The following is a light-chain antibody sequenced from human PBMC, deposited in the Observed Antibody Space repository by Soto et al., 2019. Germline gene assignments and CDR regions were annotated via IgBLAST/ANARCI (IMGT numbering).Light chain of an antibody. V-gene: IGKV3-20*01. CDR2: DAS. CDR3: QQYADSPIT. Sequence: PGERATLSCRASQSVTSNYLAWYQQKPGQAPRLLIYDASNRATGTPDRFLGRGSGTDFTLIISRLEPEDFAVYYCQQYADSPITFGQGHDWRLN. CDR1: QSVTSNY. J-gene: IGKJ5*01.